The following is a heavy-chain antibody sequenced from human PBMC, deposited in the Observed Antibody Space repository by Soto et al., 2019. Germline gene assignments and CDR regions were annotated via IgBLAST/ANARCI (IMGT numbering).Heavy chain of an antibody. CDR2: CTPSSSSI. CDR3: ARDAASSLDH. V-gene: IGHV3-21*01. CDR1: GFTFKLYT. D-gene: IGHD6-13*01. J-gene: IGHJ4*02. Sequence: EVQLVESGGGLVKPGGSLRLSCAASGFTFKLYTMHWVRQAPGKGLEWVSFCTPSSSSISYADSVEGRFTISGDNARNSLYLQIHNLRAEDTAVYYCARDAASSLDHWGQGTLVTVSS.